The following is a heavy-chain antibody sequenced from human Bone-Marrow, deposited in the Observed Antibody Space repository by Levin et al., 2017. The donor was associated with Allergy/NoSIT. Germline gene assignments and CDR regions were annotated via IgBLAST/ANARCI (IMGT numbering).Heavy chain of an antibody. CDR3: ARGGVNRDCWRGYSLSDY. V-gene: IGHV3-48*03. CDR1: GFTFSKYE. CDR2: ISSSGSAI. Sequence: GESLKISCAASGFTFSKYEMNWVRQAPGKGLEWVSYISSSGSAIYYADAVKGRFTTSRDDPKNSLYLQMNSLRAEDTAVYYCARGGVNRDCWRGYSLSDYWGPGTLVTVSS. J-gene: IGHJ4*02. D-gene: IGHD3-3*01.